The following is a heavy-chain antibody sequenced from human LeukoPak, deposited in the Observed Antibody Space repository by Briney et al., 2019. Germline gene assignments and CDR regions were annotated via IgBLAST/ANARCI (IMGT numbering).Heavy chain of an antibody. CDR3: ARGGGFLQWLVPYYYYGMDV. V-gene: IGHV4-4*07. J-gene: IGHJ6*02. D-gene: IGHD6-19*01. CDR2: IYISGST. CDR1: GASISSYY. Sequence: PSETLSLTCTVSGASISSYYWSWIRQSAGKRLEWIGRIYISGSTDYNPSLKSRVTMSVDTSKNQLSLKLSSVTAADTAVYYCARGGGFLQWLVPYYYYGMDVWGQGTTVTVSS.